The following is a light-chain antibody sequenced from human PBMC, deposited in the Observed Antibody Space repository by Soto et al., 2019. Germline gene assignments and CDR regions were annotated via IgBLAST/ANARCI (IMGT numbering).Light chain of an antibody. V-gene: IGLV2-14*01. CDR1: SSDVGGYNY. Sequence: QSVLTQPASVSGSPGQSITISCTGTSSDVGGYNYVSWYQHHPGKAPKPIIYEVNNRPSGVSNRFSGSKSGNTASLTISGLQAEDEADYYCSSYTTSSTLVFGGGTQLTVL. CDR2: EVN. J-gene: IGLJ3*02. CDR3: SSYTTSSTLV.